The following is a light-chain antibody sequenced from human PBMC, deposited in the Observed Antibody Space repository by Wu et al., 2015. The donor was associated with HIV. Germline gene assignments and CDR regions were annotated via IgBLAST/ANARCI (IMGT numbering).Light chain of an antibody. V-gene: IGKV1-39*01. J-gene: IGKJ4*01. CDR3: QQYYSTPDLT. Sequence: DIQMTQSPSSLSASVGDRVVITCRAGQSISNYLSWYQQRPGKAPRLLIFAASGLQSGVPSRFSGSGSGTDFTLTISSLQPEDFATYYCQQYYSTPDLTFGGGTKVEIK. CDR2: AAS. CDR1: QSISNY.